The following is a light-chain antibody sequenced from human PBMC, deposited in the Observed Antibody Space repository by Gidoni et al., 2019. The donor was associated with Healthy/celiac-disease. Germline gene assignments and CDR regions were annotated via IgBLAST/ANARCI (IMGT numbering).Light chain of an antibody. J-gene: IGKJ4*01. V-gene: IGKV1-13*02. CDR2: DAS. CDR1: QSISSA. CDR3: QQFNSYPLT. Sequence: AIQLTQSPSSLSASVGARVTITSRASQSISSALAWYQQKPGKGPKLLLYDASSLESGVPSRFSGSGTGTDFTLTISSLQAEDFATYYCQQFNSYPLTFGGGTKVEIK.